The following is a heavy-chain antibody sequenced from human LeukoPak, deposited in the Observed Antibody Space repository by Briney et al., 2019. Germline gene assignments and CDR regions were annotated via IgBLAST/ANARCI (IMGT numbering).Heavy chain of an antibody. V-gene: IGHV3-23*01. Sequence: PGGSLRLSCAASGFTFSSCAMTWVRQAPGKGLEWVSSISGSGATTYYADSVKGRFTISRDNSNNTVYLQMNSLRAEDTAVYYCAKDQSRVAASDPFDYWRQGMQVGVSS. CDR1: GFTFSSCA. D-gene: IGHD1-26*01. CDR3: AKDQSRVAASDPFDY. CDR2: ISGSGATT. J-gene: IGHJ4*02.